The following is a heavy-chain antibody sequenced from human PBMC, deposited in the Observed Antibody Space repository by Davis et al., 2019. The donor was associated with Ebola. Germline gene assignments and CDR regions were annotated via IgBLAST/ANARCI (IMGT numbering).Heavy chain of an antibody. Sequence: GESLKISCVASGFTFSNYWMTWVRQAPGKGLEWVAFIKQDGSVKSYVDSVKGRFTISRDNAKNSLDLQMNSLRAEDTAMYYCARDRGWLQHDYWGQGTLVTVSS. V-gene: IGHV3-7*01. J-gene: IGHJ4*02. D-gene: IGHD5-24*01. CDR1: GFTFSNYW. CDR3: ARDRGWLQHDY. CDR2: IKQDGSVK.